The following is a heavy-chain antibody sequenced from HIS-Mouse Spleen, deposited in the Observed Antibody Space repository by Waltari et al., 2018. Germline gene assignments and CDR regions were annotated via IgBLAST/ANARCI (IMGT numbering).Heavy chain of an antibody. Sequence: QLQLQESGPGLVKPSEPLSLTCPVSGGPIRRSSSYWGWIRQPPGKGLEWIGSIYYSGSTYYNPSLKSRVTISVDTSKNQFSLKLSSVTAADTAVYYCAREIPYSSSWYDWYFDLWGRGTLVTVSS. CDR3: AREIPYSSSWYDWYFDL. D-gene: IGHD6-13*01. V-gene: IGHV4-39*07. CDR1: GGPIRRSSSY. J-gene: IGHJ2*01. CDR2: IYYSGST.